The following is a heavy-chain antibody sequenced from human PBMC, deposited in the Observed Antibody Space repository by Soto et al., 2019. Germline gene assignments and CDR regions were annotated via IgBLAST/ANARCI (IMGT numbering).Heavy chain of an antibody. CDR1: GGTFSSYA. Sequence: GASVKVSCKASGGTFSSYAISWVRQAPGQGLEWMGGIIPIFGTANYAQKFQGRVTITADESTSTAYMELSSLRSEDTAVYYCARDFHPSNYYDSSGFVWGQGTLVTVSS. V-gene: IGHV1-69*13. CDR3: ARDFHPSNYYDSSGFV. CDR2: IIPIFGTA. D-gene: IGHD3-22*01. J-gene: IGHJ4*02.